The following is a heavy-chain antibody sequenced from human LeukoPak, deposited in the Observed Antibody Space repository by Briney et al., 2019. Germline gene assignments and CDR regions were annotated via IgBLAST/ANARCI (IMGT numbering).Heavy chain of an antibody. CDR1: GDSVSSNSAA. Sequence: QTLSLTCAISGDSVSSNSAAWNWIRQSPSRGLEWLGRTYYRSKWYNDYAVSVKSRITINADTSKNQFALQLNSVTPEDTAVYYCARIILGTMVRGVTPFHPWGQGTLVTVSS. CDR3: ARIILGTMVRGVTPFHP. D-gene: IGHD3-10*01. CDR2: TYYRSKWYN. V-gene: IGHV6-1*01. J-gene: IGHJ5*02.